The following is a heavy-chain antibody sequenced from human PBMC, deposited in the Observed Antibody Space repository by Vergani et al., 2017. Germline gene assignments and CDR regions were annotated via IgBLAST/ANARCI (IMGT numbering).Heavy chain of an antibody. J-gene: IGHJ6*03. CDR1: GFTFSNAW. CDR2: IKSKTDGGTT. D-gene: IGHD2-2*01. Sequence: EVQLVESGGGLVKPGGSLRLSCAASGFTFSNAWMNWVRQAPGKGLEWVGRIKSKTDGGTTDYAAPVKGRFTISRDDSKNTLYLQMNSRRAEETAVYYCAGYCSSTSCQYYYYYYMDVWGKGTTVTVSS. CDR3: AGYCSSTSCQYYYYYYMDV. V-gene: IGHV3-15*07.